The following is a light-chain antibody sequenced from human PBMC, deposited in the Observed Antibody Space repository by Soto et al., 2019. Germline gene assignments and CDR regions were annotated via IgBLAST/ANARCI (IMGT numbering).Light chain of an antibody. V-gene: IGLV1-51*02. CDR2: ENN. CDR1: SSNIGNNY. Sequence: HSVLTQPPSVSAAPGQTVTISCSGSSSNIGNNYVSWYQQLPGTAPKLLIYENNKRPSGIPDRFSGSKSGTSATLGITGLQTGDEADYYCGTWDSSLSAVFGGGTQLTVL. J-gene: IGLJ7*01. CDR3: GTWDSSLSAV.